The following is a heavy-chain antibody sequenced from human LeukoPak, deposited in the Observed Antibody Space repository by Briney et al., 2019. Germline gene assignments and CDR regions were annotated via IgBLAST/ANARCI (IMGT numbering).Heavy chain of an antibody. V-gene: IGHV3-21*01. J-gene: IGHJ5*02. D-gene: IGHD6-13*01. Sequence: GGSLRLSCAASGFTFSSYTMNWVRQAPGKGLEWVSSISSSSSYTYYADSVKGRFTISRDNAKNSLYLQMNSLRADDTAVYDCARDGYRSSCYAKPPNGFEPWGQGTLVTVSS. CDR2: ISSSSSYT. CDR3: ARDGYRSSCYAKPPNGFEP. CDR1: GFTFSSYT.